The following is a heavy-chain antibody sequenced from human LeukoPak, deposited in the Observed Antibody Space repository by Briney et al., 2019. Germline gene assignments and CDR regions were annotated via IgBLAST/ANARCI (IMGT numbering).Heavy chain of an antibody. J-gene: IGHJ4*02. CDR2: IGSGGYR. CDR1: GLTLSNYD. V-gene: IGHV3-23*01. CDR3: ATKLPDASSYFDF. D-gene: IGHD6-6*01. Sequence: PGGSLRLSCVASGLTLSNYDTTWVRQAPGKGLEYVSSIGSGGYRFYGGSVKGRFSISRDNSQNTVYLQMNSLRGEDTAIYLCATKLPDASSYFDFWGQGILVTVSS.